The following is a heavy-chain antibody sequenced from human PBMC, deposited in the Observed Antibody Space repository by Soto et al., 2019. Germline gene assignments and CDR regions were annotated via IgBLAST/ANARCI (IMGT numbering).Heavy chain of an antibody. CDR3: ARTLGAQLEGYYFDY. CDR2: IYHSGST. CDR1: GGSISSSNW. V-gene: IGHV4-4*02. J-gene: IGHJ4*02. Sequence: QVQLQESGPGLVKPSGTLSLTCAVSGGSISSSNWWSWVRQPPGKGLEWIGEIYHSGSTNYNPSLKSRVTISVYKSKHPFSLKLSSVTAADTAVYYCARTLGAQLEGYYFDYWGQGTLVTVSS. D-gene: IGHD3-16*01.